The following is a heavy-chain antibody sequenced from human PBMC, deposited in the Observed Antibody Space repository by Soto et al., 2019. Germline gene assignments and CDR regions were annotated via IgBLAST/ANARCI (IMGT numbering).Heavy chain of an antibody. J-gene: IGHJ4*02. D-gene: IGHD3-22*01. Sequence: SETLSLTCTVSGGSISASSYYWGWIRQPPGKGLEWIGSMDYSGSTYYNPSLKSRVTISVDKSKNQFSLKLNSVTAADTAVYYCARDISSDSLFGYWGQGALVTVS. CDR3: ARDISSDSLFGY. CDR1: GGSISASSYY. CDR2: MDYSGST. V-gene: IGHV4-39*07.